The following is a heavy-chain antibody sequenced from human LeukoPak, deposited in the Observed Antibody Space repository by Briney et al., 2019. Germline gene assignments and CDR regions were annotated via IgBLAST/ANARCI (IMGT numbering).Heavy chain of an antibody. Sequence: PSETLSLTCTVSGGSISSYYWSWIRQPPGKGLEWIGYIYYSGSTSYNPSLKSRVTISVDTSKNQFSLKLSSVTAADTAVYYCASGTHYRRDGYNSRFHFQHWGQGTLVTVSS. CDR2: IYYSGST. CDR3: ASGTHYRRDGYNSRFHFQH. V-gene: IGHV4-59*01. CDR1: GGSISSYY. J-gene: IGHJ1*01. D-gene: IGHD5-24*01.